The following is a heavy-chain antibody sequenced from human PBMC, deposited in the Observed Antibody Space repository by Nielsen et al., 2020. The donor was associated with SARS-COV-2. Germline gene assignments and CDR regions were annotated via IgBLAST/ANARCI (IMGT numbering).Heavy chain of an antibody. V-gene: IGHV3-30*03. CDR2: ISYDGSNK. CDR1: GFTFSSYG. D-gene: IGHD2-15*01. Sequence: GGSLRLSCAASGFTFSSYGMHWVRQAPGKGLEWVAVISYDGSNKYYADSVKGRFTISRDNSKNTLYLQMNSLRAEDTAVYYCASCSGGSCYYYYGMDVWGQGTTVTVSS. CDR3: ASCSGGSCYYYYGMDV. J-gene: IGHJ6*02.